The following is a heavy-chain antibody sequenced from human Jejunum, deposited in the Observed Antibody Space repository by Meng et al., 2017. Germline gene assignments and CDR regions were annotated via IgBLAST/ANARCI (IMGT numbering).Heavy chain of an antibody. CDR3: ARDNDWVVWDN. J-gene: IGHJ4*02. D-gene: IGHD1-1*01. V-gene: IGHV3-74*01. Sequence: EVQLVESGGGLVQPGGSLVLSCAASGFSFSSYWMHWVRQAPGKGLVWVSRIHSDGIRTNYADSVKGRFTISRDNGKNTLYLQMNSLRAEDTAVYYCARDNDWVVWDNWGQGTLVTVSS. CDR1: GFSFSSYW. CDR2: IHSDGIRT.